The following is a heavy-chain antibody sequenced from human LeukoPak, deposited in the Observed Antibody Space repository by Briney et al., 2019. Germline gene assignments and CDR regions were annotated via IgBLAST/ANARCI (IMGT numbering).Heavy chain of an antibody. V-gene: IGHV3-66*01. Sequence: GGSLRLSCAASGFTVSSNYMSWVGQAPGKGLEWVSVIYSGGSTYYADSVKGRFTISRDNSKNTLYLQMNSLRAEDTAVYYCARALGIVGATPFDYWGQGTLVTVSS. CDR1: GFTVSSNY. CDR3: ARALGIVGATPFDY. D-gene: IGHD1-26*01. J-gene: IGHJ4*02. CDR2: IYSGGST.